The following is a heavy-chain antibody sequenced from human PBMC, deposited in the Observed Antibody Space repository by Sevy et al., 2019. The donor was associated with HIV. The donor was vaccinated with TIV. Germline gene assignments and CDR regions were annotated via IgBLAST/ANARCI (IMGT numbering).Heavy chain of an antibody. CDR2: LNQDGSQT. J-gene: IGHJ3*01. D-gene: IGHD1-1*01. V-gene: IGHV3-7*01. CDR1: GFTFSAYW. Sequence: QLGGSLRLSCEASGFTFSAYWMTWVRRAPGKGLEWVANLNQDGSQTYYVDSVKGRFTISRDNAKNSLYLQMSSLRAEDTALYYCATDAWKSVVNWGQGTMVTVSS. CDR3: ATDAWKSVVN.